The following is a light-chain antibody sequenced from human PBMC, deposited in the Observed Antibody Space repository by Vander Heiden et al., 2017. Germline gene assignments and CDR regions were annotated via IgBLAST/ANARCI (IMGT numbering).Light chain of an antibody. CDR1: QSVLYSSNNKNY. CDR2: WAS. CDR3: QQEDSTPLT. J-gene: IGKJ4*01. Sequence: DIVMTQSPDSLAVSLGERATINCKSSQSVLYSSNNKNYLGWYQQKAGQPPKLLIYWASTRESGVPDRFSGSGSGTDFTLTISSLQAEDVAVYYCQQEDSTPLTFGGGTKVDIK. V-gene: IGKV4-1*01.